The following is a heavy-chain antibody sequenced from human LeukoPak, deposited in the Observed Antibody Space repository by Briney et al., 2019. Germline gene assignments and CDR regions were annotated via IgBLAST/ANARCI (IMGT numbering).Heavy chain of an antibody. CDR3: ARTGAVSTAKGWTSWFDP. CDR2: IYTSGSI. J-gene: IGHJ5*02. V-gene: IGHV4-4*07. Sequence: PSETLSLTCTVPGGSISSYYWSWIRQPAGKGLEWIGRIYTSGSINYNPSLKSRVTMSVGTSKNQFSLKLSSVTAADTAVYYCARTGAVSTAKGWTSWFDPWGQGTLVTVSS. D-gene: IGHD6-19*01. CDR1: GGSISSYY.